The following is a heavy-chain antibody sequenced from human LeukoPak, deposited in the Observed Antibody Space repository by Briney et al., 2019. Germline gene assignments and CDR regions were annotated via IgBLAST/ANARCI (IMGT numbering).Heavy chain of an antibody. CDR2: IYYSGST. CDR3: ARSTGLRGDTCDYDGLGDAFDI. J-gene: IGHJ3*02. V-gene: IGHV4-59*01. CDR1: GGSISSYY. Sequence: SETLSLTCTVSGGSISSYYWSWIRQPPGKGLEWIGYIYYSGSTNYNPSLKSRVTISVDTSKNQFSLKLSSVTAADTAVYYCARSTGLRGDTCDYDGLGDAFDIWGQGTMVTVSS. D-gene: IGHD4-17*01.